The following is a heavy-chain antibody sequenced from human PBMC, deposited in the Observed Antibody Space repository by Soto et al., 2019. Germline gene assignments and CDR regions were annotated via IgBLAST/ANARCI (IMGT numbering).Heavy chain of an antibody. V-gene: IGHV2-5*02. J-gene: IGHJ4*02. CDR2: IYWADDK. CDR1: GFSLSSPAVG. Sequence: QSTLKESGPTLVKPTQTLTLTCTFAGFSLSSPAVGVNWIRQPPGKALEWLALIYWADDKQYSPSLRSRLTITEDTTKDQVVLTKTHVAHDDTAKYYCAHGRGWLSEYWGQGTLVTVSS. D-gene: IGHD6-19*01. CDR3: AHGRGWLSEY.